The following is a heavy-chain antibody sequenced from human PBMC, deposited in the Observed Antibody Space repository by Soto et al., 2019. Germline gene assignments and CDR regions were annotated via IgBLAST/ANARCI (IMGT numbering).Heavy chain of an antibody. J-gene: IGHJ6*02. CDR2: ISGSGGST. CDR3: ASSGYDYYYGMDV. Sequence: GGSLRLSCAASGFTFSSYAMSWVRQAPGKGLEWVSAISGSGGSTYYADSVKGRFTISRDNSRNTLYLQMNSLRAEDTAVYYCASSGYDYYYGMDVWGQGTTVTVSS. V-gene: IGHV3-23*01. CDR1: GFTFSSYA.